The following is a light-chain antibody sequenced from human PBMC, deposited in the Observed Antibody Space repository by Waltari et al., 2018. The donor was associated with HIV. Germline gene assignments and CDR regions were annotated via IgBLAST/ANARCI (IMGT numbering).Light chain of an antibody. V-gene: IGLV7-46*01. J-gene: IGLJ3*02. CDR3: FLSLGSVGV. Sequence: QALVTQEPSLTVSPGGAVNLTCGSITGPVTSDHYPCWFQQKTGQAPRTLIYDTRNKHSWTPARFSGSLFGDKAILTLSGAQTDDEADYYCFLSLGSVGVFGGGTKVTVL. CDR1: TGPVTSDHY. CDR2: DTR.